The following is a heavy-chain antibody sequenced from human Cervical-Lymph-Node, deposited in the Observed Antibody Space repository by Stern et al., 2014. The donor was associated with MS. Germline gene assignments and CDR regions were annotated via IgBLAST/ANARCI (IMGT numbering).Heavy chain of an antibody. D-gene: IGHD2-2*01. Sequence: QVTLRESGPVLVKPTETLTLTCTVSGFSLSNARMGVSWIRQPPGKALEXLGHIFSNDEKSYSTSLKSRLTISKDTSKSQVVLTMTNMDPVDTATYYCARIVVVPAAMRHFDYWGQGTLVTVSS. CDR1: GFSLSNARMG. V-gene: IGHV2-26*01. CDR3: ARIVVVPAAMRHFDY. CDR2: IFSNDEK. J-gene: IGHJ4*02.